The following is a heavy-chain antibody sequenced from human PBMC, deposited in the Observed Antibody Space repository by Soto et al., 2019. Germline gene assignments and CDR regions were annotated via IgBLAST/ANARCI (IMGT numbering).Heavy chain of an antibody. V-gene: IGHV1-18*04. Sequence: ASVKVSCKASGYPFTSYSFSWVRQAPGQGLEWMGWSSAYNGDTRYAQKFQGRVTMTADPYTDTAYMELRNLRSDDTGVYYCAREGAVVGSAVYYGMDVWGQGNMVTVSS. J-gene: IGHJ6*02. D-gene: IGHD2-15*01. CDR1: GYPFTSYS. CDR2: SSAYNGDT. CDR3: AREGAVVGSAVYYGMDV.